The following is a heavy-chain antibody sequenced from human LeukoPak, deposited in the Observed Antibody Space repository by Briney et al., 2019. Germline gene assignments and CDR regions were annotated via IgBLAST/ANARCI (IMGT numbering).Heavy chain of an antibody. CDR1: GFTFSASA. CDR3: ARNAAALDS. Sequence: QPGGSLRLSCAASGFTFSASAMNWVRQAPAKGLEWVSSVNGGGSSTYNADSVKGRFTISRDNSRNTLYLQMNSLRAEDTAVYYCARNAAALDSWGQGTRVIVSS. J-gene: IGHJ4*02. CDR2: VNGGGSST. D-gene: IGHD2-15*01. V-gene: IGHV3-23*01.